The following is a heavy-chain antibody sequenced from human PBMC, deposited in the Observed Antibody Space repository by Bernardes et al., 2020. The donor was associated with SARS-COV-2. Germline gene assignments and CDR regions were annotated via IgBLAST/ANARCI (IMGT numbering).Heavy chain of an antibody. J-gene: IGHJ4*02. CDR2: VSYSGST. CDR1: GGSINSYY. V-gene: IGHV4-59*08. Sequence: SETLSLTCTVSGGSINSYYWSWIRQPPGKGLEWIGYVSYSGSTTYNPSLKSRVTISVDTPNNQFSLKLSSVTAADTAVYYCVRHVPRGPETDYNFEYYFDYWGQGTLVTVSS. CDR3: VRHVPRGPETDYNFEYYFDY. D-gene: IGHD1-1*01.